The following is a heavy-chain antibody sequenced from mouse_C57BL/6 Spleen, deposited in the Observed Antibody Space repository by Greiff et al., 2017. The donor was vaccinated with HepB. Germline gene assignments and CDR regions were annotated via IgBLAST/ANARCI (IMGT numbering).Heavy chain of an antibody. V-gene: IGHV5-16*01. CDR2: INYDGSST. D-gene: IGHD1-1*01. Sequence: EVMLVESEGGLVQPGSSMKLSCTASGFTFSDYYMAWVRQVPEKGLEWVANINYDGSSTYYLDSLKSRFIISRDNAKNILYLQMSSLKSEDTATYYCARDDGSNFDYWGQGTTLTVSS. J-gene: IGHJ2*01. CDR1: GFTFSDYY. CDR3: ARDDGSNFDY.